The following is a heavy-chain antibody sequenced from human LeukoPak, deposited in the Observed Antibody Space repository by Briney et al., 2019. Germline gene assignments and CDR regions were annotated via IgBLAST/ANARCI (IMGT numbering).Heavy chain of an antibody. CDR3: AHVVTMTGLVLGC. V-gene: IGHV3-15*01. Sequence: GGSLRLSCAVFGLTYSDAWMSWVRQAPGKGLEWVFRIKSKGGGGTIDYAAHVKGRFTISKYDSNNTLNPQKNSMESEDTAVYYCAHVVTMTGLVLGCGGEGTLVIASS. CDR1: GLTYSDAW. CDR2: IKSKGGGGTI. D-gene: IGHD3-22*01. J-gene: IGHJ4*02.